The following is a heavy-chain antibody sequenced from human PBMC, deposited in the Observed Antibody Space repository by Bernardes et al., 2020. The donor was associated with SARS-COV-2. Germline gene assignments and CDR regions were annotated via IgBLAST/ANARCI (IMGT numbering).Heavy chain of an antibody. D-gene: IGHD3-9*01. V-gene: IGHV3-33*01. CDR2: IWFDGTNE. CDR3: AREVPHYDILTTYEDFYYGMDV. Sequence: GGSLRLSCAASGFTFRSYTIHWVRQAPGKGLEWVAVIWFDGTNEYYADSVQGRFSISRDNSKNTLYLQMNSLRVEDTAVYYCAREVPHYDILTTYEDFYYGMDVWGQGTTVTVSS. CDR1: GFTFRSYT. J-gene: IGHJ6*02.